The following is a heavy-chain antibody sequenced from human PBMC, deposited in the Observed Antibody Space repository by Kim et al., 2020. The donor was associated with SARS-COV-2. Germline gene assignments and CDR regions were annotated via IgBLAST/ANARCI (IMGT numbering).Heavy chain of an antibody. CDR3: ARYSYDSSGFPRGLFY. CDR2: INPRGVTT. J-gene: IGHJ4*02. CDR1: GYISSNYH. V-gene: IGHV1-46*01. D-gene: IGHD3-22*01. Sequence: ASVKVSCKASGYISSNYHMHWVRQAPGQGLEWMGIINPRGVTTVFAQKLQGRVTMTRDTSTNTVYMELSSLTPEDTAVYYCARYSYDSSGFPRGLFYWGQGTLVTVSS.